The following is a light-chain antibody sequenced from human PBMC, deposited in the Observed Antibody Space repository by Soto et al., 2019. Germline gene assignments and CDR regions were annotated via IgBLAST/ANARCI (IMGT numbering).Light chain of an antibody. V-gene: IGLV2-11*01. J-gene: IGLJ1*01. CDR1: GSDVGGYNF. CDR2: DVS. CDR3: CSYAGSDTYV. Sequence: QSVLTQPRSVSGSPGQSVTISCTGTGSDVGGYNFVSWHQQHPGKAPKLVIYDVSKRPSGVPDRFSGSKSGITASLTISGLQAEDEADYYCCSYAGSDTYVFGTGTKLTVL.